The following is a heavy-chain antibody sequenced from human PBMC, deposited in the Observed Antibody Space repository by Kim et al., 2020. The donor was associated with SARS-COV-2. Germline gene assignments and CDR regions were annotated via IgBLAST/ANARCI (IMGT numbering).Heavy chain of an antibody. CDR1: GGSISSSSYY. J-gene: IGHJ4*02. CDR2: SYYSGST. Sequence: SETLSLTCTVSGGSISSSSYYWGWIRQPPGKGREWIGSSYYSGSTYYNPSLKSRVTISVDTSKNQFSLKLSSVTAADTAVYYCARDLLRSNPKTPFDYWGQGTLVTVSS. D-gene: IGHD1-26*01. CDR3: ARDLLRSNPKTPFDY. V-gene: IGHV4-39*07.